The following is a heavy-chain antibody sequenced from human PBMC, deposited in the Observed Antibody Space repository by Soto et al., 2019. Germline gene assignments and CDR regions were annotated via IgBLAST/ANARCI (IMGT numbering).Heavy chain of an antibody. D-gene: IGHD3-9*01. CDR1: GYPFSEYS. CDR3: VRDLDWAFDI. Sequence: GGSLRLSCAASGYPFSEYSMNLVRQAPGKGLEWVSYFGTSRKYIFYADSVRGRFTISRDDAKNSLYLQLNSLRDEDTAVYYCVRDLDWAFDIWGQGILVTVFS. V-gene: IGHV3-48*02. CDR2: FGTSRKYI. J-gene: IGHJ4*03.